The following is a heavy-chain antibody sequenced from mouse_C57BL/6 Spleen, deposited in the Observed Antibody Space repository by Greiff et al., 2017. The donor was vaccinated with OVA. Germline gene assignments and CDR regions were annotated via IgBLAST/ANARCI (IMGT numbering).Heavy chain of an antibody. D-gene: IGHD2-1*01. CDR3: ARRHYGNYDAMDY. CDR2: IDPNSGGT. V-gene: IGHV1-72*01. J-gene: IGHJ4*01. CDR1: GYTFTSYW. Sequence: QVQLKQPGAELVKPGASVKLSCKASGYTFTSYWMHWVKQRPGRGLEWIGRIDPNSGGTKYNEKFKSKATLTVDKPSSTAYMQLSSLTSEDSAVYYCARRHYGNYDAMDYWGQGTSVTVSS.